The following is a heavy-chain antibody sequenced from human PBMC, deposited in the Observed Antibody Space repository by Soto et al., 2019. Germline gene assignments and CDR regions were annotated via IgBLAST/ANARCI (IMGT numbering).Heavy chain of an antibody. CDR1: GFTFSSYG. Sequence: QVQLVESGGGVVQPGRSLRLSCVASGFTFSSYGMHWVRQAPGKGLEWVAIISYDGSNTYYADSVKGRFTISRDNSKNTLYRQMNSLRAADTSVYYCAKEGGLSGSYYISSSYYFDYWGQGTLVTVSS. J-gene: IGHJ4*02. D-gene: IGHD1-26*01. CDR2: ISYDGSNT. V-gene: IGHV3-30*18. CDR3: AKEGGLSGSYYISSSYYFDY.